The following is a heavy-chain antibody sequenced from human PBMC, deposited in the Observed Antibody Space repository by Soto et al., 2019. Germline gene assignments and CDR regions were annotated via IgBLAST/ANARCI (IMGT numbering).Heavy chain of an antibody. D-gene: IGHD3-22*01. Sequence: EVQLSQSGGGLVQPGGSLRLSCAASGFTFSNYAINWVRQAPGRGLEWVSLISAGGDRPHYADSVKGRFTVSRDSPESIVFLHMSGLAAEDTAIYHCAIDFPASSAAFTTPPFPNDYWGQGTLVTVSS. CDR1: GFTFSNYA. CDR2: ISAGGDRP. CDR3: AIDFPASSAAFTTPPFPNDY. V-gene: IGHV3-23*01. J-gene: IGHJ4*02.